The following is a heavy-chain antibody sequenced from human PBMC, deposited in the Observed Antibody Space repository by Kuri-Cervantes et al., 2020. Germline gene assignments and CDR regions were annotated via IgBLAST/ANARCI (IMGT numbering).Heavy chain of an antibody. CDR1: GYSISSSYY. Sequence: SETLSLTCAVSGYSISSSYYWGWIRQPPGKGLEWIGSIYYSGSTYYNSSLKSRVTISVDTSKNQFSLKLSSVTAADTAVYYCARPNMAYFDYWGQGTLVTVSS. CDR2: IYYSGST. D-gene: IGHD1/OR15-1a*01. V-gene: IGHV4-38-2*01. J-gene: IGHJ4*02. CDR3: ARPNMAYFDY.